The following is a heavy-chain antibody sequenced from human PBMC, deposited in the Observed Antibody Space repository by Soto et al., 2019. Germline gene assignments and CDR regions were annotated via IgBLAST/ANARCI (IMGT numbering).Heavy chain of an antibody. Sequence: QITLKESGPTLVKPTQTLTLTCAFSGFSLRTSGVGVGWIRQPPGKALEWLALIYWDGYKHYSPSLKSRLTLPEDTSKNQVVLTMTNMDPVDTATYYCAHKGGGDRILDYWGQGTLVTVSS. D-gene: IGHD3-16*01. V-gene: IGHV2-5*02. CDR3: AHKGGGDRILDY. CDR1: GFSLRTSGVG. J-gene: IGHJ4*02. CDR2: IYWDGYK.